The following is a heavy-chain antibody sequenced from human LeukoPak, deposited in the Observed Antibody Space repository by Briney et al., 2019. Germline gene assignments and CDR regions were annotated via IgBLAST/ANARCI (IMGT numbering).Heavy chain of an antibody. D-gene: IGHD3-10*01. Sequence: SETLSLTCTVSGGSISSYYWSWIRQPPGKGLEWIGYIYYSGSTKYNPSLKSRVTISVDTFKNQFSLKLSSVTAADTAVYYCGSGSYYFDYWGQGTLVTVST. J-gene: IGHJ4*02. CDR3: GSGSYYFDY. V-gene: IGHV4-59*08. CDR2: IYYSGST. CDR1: GGSISSYY.